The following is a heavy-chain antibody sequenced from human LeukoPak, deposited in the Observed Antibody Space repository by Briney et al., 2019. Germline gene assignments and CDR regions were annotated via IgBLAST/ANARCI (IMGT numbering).Heavy chain of an antibody. Sequence: GGSLRLSCAASGFTFNDYSMNWVRQAPGKGLEWVSYITSSSSTIYYTDSVKGRFTISIDNAKNSLYLQMNSLRAEDTAMYYCARARFLESYFDYWGLGTLVTVSS. CDR2: ITSSSSTI. J-gene: IGHJ4*02. CDR1: GFTFNDYS. V-gene: IGHV3-48*01. D-gene: IGHD3-3*01. CDR3: ARARFLESYFDY.